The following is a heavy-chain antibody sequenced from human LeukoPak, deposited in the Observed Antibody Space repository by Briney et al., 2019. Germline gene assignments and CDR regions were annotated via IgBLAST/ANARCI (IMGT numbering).Heavy chain of an antibody. CDR1: GFNITGHY. CDR2: INPNSGGT. D-gene: IGHD6-13*01. J-gene: IGHJ4*02. V-gene: IGHV1-2*02. CDR3: ARDPGSSWYFDN. Sequence: ASLKVSCKASGFNITGHYLHWVRQAPRQGLEWLGWINPNSGGTNYAPKFQGRVTMTRDTSTSTAYMELSRLRSDDTAVYYCARDPGSSWYFDNWGQGTLVTVSS.